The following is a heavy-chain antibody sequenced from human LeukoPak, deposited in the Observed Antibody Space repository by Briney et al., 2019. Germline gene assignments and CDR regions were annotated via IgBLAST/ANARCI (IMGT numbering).Heavy chain of an antibody. CDR1: GFTFNNYA. Sequence: GGSLRLSCAASGFTFNNYAMSWVRQAPGKGLEWVSAIIGSGGSTYYADSVKGRFTMSRDNSKNTLYLQMNGLRAEDTAVYYCAKDQWWEPTHWGQGTLVTVSS. V-gene: IGHV3-23*01. J-gene: IGHJ4*02. CDR3: AKDQWWEPTH. CDR2: IIGSGGST. D-gene: IGHD1-26*01.